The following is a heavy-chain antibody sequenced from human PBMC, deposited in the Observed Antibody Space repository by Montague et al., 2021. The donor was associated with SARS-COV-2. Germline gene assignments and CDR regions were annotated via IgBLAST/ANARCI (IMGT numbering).Heavy chain of an antibody. CDR3: ARPLVRGVPKAFDI. CDR2: IYYSGTT. V-gene: IGHV4-39*01. D-gene: IGHD3-10*01. Sequence: SETLSLTCTVSGGSITRNYYWGWSRQPPGKGLEWVGNIYYSGTTFINPSLESRVTISVDASKNQFSLNLTSVTAADTAVYYCARPLVRGVPKAFDIWGQGALVIVS. J-gene: IGHJ3*02. CDR1: GGSITRNYY.